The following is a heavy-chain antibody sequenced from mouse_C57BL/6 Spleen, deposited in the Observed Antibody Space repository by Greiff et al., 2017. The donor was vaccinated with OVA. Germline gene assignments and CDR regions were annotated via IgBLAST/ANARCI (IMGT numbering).Heavy chain of an antibody. CDR2: IDPNSGGT. CDR3: ALDGYYAMDY. V-gene: IGHV1-72*01. J-gene: IGHJ4*01. D-gene: IGHD2-3*01. Sequence: QVQLQQPGAELVKPGASVKLSCKASGYTFTSYWMHWVKQRPGRGLEWIGGIDPNSGGTKYNEKFKSKATLTVDKPSSTAYMQLSSLTSEDSAVYYCALDGYYAMDYWGQGTSVTVSS. CDR1: GYTFTSYW.